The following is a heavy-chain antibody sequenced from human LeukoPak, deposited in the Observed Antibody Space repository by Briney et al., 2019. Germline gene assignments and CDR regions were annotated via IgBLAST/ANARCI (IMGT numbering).Heavy chain of an antibody. Sequence: HAGGSLRLSCAASGFTFGSYGMHWVRQAPGKGLEWVAVISYDGSNKYYADSVKGRFTISRDNSKNTLYLQMNSLRAEDTAVYYCAKTYEGIAAAGAGFIDYWGQGTLVTVSS. CDR1: GFTFGSYG. CDR3: AKTYEGIAAAGAGFIDY. J-gene: IGHJ4*02. D-gene: IGHD6-13*01. CDR2: ISYDGSNK. V-gene: IGHV3-30*18.